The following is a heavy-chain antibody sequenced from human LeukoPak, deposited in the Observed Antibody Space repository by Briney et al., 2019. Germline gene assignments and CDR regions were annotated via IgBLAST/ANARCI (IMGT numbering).Heavy chain of an antibody. V-gene: IGHV3-21*01. CDR1: GFTFSSYS. Sequence: GGSLRLSCAASGFTFSSYSMNWVRQAPGKGLEWVSYISIGSTYVYYADSVKDRFTVSRDNAKNSLVLQMNSLRAEDTAVYYCARGVSGATALDFWGQGTLVTVSS. D-gene: IGHD4/OR15-4a*01. CDR2: ISIGSTYV. CDR3: ARGVSGATALDF. J-gene: IGHJ4*02.